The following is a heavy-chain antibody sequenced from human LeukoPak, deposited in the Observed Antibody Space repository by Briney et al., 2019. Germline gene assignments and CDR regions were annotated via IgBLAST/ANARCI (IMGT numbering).Heavy chain of an antibody. CDR3: AKVSGFNSTCGGFID. CDR2: ISYDGSNK. Sequence: GRSLRLSCAASGFTFRDYGMQWGCQAPGTGLEWVAVISYDGSNKYYAESVKGRFTISRDNSKNTLYLQMNSLRAEDTAVFYCAKVSGFNSTCGGFIDWGQGTPVTVSS. J-gene: IGHJ4*02. D-gene: IGHD3-16*02. V-gene: IGHV3-30*18. CDR1: GFTFRDYG.